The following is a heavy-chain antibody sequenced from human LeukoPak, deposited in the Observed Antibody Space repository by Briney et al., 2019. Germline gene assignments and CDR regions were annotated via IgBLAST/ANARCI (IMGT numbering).Heavy chain of an antibody. CDR2: IIPIFGTA. Sequence: SVKVSXKASGGTFSSYAISWVRQAPGQGLEWMGRIIPIFGTANFAQKFQGRVTITTDESTSTAYMELSSLRSEDTAVYYCAREGGNIVVVVAGHFDYWGQGTLVTVSS. CDR1: GGTFSSYA. J-gene: IGHJ4*02. CDR3: AREGGNIVVVVAGHFDY. D-gene: IGHD2-15*01. V-gene: IGHV1-69*05.